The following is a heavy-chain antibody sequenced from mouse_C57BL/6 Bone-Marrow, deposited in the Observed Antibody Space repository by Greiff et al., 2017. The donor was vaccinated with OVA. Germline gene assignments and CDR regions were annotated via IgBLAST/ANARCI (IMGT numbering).Heavy chain of an antibody. CDR3: ARHDGPVSYFDY. J-gene: IGHJ2*01. D-gene: IGHD1-2*01. CDR1: GFTFSSYG. CDR2: ISSGGSYT. V-gene: IGHV5-6*01. Sequence: EVMLVESGGDLVKPGGSLKLSCAASGFTFSSYGMSWVRQTPDKRLEWVATISSGGSYTYYPDSVKGRFPISRDNAKNTLYLQMSSLKSEDTAMYYCARHDGPVSYFDYWGQGTTLTVSS.